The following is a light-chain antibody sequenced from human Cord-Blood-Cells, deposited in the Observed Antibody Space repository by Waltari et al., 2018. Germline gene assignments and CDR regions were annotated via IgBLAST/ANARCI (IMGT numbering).Light chain of an antibody. CDR1: QSVSSSY. J-gene: IGKJ1*01. CDR2: GAS. CDR3: QQYGSSRT. V-gene: IGKV3-20*01. Sequence: EIVLTQSPGTLSLSPGERATLSCRASQSVSSSYLAGYQQKPGQAPRVLIYGASTRATRIPDRFSGSGSGTDFTLTISRLEPEDFAVYYCQQYGSSRTFGQGTKVEIK.